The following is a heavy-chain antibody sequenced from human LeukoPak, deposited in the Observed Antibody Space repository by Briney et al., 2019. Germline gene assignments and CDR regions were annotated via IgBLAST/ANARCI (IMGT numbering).Heavy chain of an antibody. CDR2: IIPIFGTA. D-gene: IGHD5-18*01. CDR3: ARDGPEQLWLPDY. CDR1: GGTFSIYA. Sequence: SVTVSCTASGGTFSIYAISWVRQAPGQGLEWMGGIIPIFGTANYAQKFQGRVTITADESTSTAYMELSSLRSEDTAVYYCARDGPEQLWLPDYWGQGTLVTVSS. J-gene: IGHJ4*02. V-gene: IGHV1-69*13.